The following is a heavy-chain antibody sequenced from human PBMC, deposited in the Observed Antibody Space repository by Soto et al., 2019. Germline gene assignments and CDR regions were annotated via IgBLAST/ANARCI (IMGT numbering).Heavy chain of an antibody. CDR3: ARDLGGSGSFDP. CDR2: IWYDGSNK. J-gene: IGHJ5*02. V-gene: IGHV3-33*01. Sequence: QVQLVESGGGVVQPGRSLRLSCAASGFTFSSYGMHWVRQAPGKGLEWVAVIWYDGSNKYYADSVKGRFTISRDNSKNTLYLQMNSLRAEDTAVYYCARDLGGSGSFDPWGQEPWSPSPQ. D-gene: IGHD3-10*01. CDR1: GFTFSSYG.